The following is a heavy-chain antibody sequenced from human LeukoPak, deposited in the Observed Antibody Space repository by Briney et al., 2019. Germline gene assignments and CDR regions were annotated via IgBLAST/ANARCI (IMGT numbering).Heavy chain of an antibody. V-gene: IGHV1-24*01. CDR2: FDREDGET. D-gene: IGHD3-9*01. CDR3: ATGPKLRYFDWLFEKYYFDY. J-gene: IGHJ4*02. Sequence: ASVKVSCKVSGYTLTELSMHWVRQAPGKGLEWMGGFDREDGETIYAQKFQGRVTMTEDTSTDTAYMELSSLRSEDTAVYYCATGPKLRYFDWLFEKYYFDYWGQGTLVTVSS. CDR1: GYTLTELS.